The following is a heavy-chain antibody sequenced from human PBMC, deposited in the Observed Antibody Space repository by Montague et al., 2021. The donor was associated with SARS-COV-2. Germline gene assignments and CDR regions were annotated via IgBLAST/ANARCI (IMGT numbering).Heavy chain of an antibody. CDR1: GFTFSSYA. CDR2: ISSDGSNK. Sequence: SLRLSCAASGFTFSSYAMHWVRQAPGKGLEWVAVISSDGSNKYYADSVKGRFTISRDNSKNTLYLQMNSLRAEDTAVYYCARDLGSYYGMDVWGQGTTVTVSS. J-gene: IGHJ6*02. V-gene: IGHV3-30*04. CDR3: ARDLGSYYGMDV.